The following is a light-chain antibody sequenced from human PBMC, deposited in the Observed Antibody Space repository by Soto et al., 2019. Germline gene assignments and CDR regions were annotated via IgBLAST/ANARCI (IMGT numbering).Light chain of an antibody. Sequence: QSVLTQPPSVSGAPGQRVTISCTGSSSNIGAGYDVHWYQQLPGTAPKLLIYGNSNRPSGVPDRFSGSKSGTSASLAITGLQAEDEADYYSQSYDSSLSGYVFGTGTKVTVL. CDR1: SSNIGAGYD. CDR2: GNS. CDR3: QSYDSSLSGYV. J-gene: IGLJ1*01. V-gene: IGLV1-40*01.